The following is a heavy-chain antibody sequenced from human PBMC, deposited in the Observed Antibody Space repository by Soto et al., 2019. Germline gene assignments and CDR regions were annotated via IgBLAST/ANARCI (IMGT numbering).Heavy chain of an antibody. CDR3: ARVPSP. CDR2: IYYSGST. J-gene: IGHJ5*02. Sequence: SEILSLTCTVSGVSISSLYWSWIRQPPGKGLEWIGNIYYSGSTYYNPSLKSRVTISVDRSKNQFSLKLSSVTAADTAVYYCARVPSPWGQGTLVTVSS. V-gene: IGHV4-59*12. CDR1: GVSISSLY.